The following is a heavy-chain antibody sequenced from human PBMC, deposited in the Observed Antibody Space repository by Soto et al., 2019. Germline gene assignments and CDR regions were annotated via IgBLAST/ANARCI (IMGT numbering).Heavy chain of an antibody. V-gene: IGHV3-33*01. CDR3: AREVFPYGSGHYYYGMDV. J-gene: IGHJ6*02. Sequence: GGSLRLSXAASGFTFSSYGMHWVRQAPGKGLEWVAVIRYDGSNKYYADSVKGRFTISRDNSKNTLYLQMNSLRAEDTAVYYCAREVFPYGSGHYYYGMDVWGQGTTVTVS. CDR1: GFTFSSYG. D-gene: IGHD3-10*01. CDR2: IRYDGSNK.